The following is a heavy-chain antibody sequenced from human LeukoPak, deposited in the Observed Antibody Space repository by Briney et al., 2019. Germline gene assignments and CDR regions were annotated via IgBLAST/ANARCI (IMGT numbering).Heavy chain of an antibody. Sequence: SETLSLTCTVSGGSIRSSYYYWGWIRQPPGKGLEWIGSISYSGSTYYNPSLKSRLTISVDTSKNQFSLKLSSVTAADTAVYYCASYNWRSSAFDIWGQGTMVTVSS. D-gene: IGHD5-24*01. CDR2: ISYSGST. CDR1: GGSIRSSYYY. CDR3: ASYNWRSSAFDI. V-gene: IGHV4-39*01. J-gene: IGHJ3*02.